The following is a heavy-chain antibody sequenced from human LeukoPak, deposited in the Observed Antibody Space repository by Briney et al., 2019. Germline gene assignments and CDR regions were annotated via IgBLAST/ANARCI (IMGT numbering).Heavy chain of an antibody. V-gene: IGHV4-31*03. CDR3: ASWGNDYDFDY. CDR1: GGSISSGGYY. D-gene: IGHD3-22*01. Sequence: TSETLSLTCTVSGGSISSGGYYWSWIRQHPGKGLEWIGHIYYSGSTYYNPSLKSRVTISVDTSKNQFSLKLSSVTAADTAIYYCASWGNDYDFDYWGQGTLVTVSS. CDR2: IYYSGST. J-gene: IGHJ4*02.